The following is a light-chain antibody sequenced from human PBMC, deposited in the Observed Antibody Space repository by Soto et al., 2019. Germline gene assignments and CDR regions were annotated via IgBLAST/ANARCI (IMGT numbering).Light chain of an antibody. Sequence: SSELTQPPSVSVSPGQTASITCSGDKLGGRFVCWYQQKPGQSPVLVMYEDTKRPSGIPERFSGSNSGNTAILTISGTLAMEEADYYCQACDSSTAVFGTGTKVTVL. V-gene: IGLV3-1*01. J-gene: IGLJ1*01. CDR3: QACDSSTAV. CDR2: EDT. CDR1: KLGGRF.